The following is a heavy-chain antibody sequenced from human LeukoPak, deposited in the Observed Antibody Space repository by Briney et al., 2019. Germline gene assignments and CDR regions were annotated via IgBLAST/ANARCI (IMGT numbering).Heavy chain of an antibody. J-gene: IGHJ4*02. CDR1: GFTFSSYS. CDR3: AKNISAGIAAASPGDY. Sequence: SGGSLRLSCAASGFTFSSYSMNWVRQAPGKGLEWVANINQDGSEKHCVDSVKGRFTTSRDNAKNSLYLQMNSLRAEDTALYYCAKNISAGIAAASPGDYWGQGTLVTVSS. CDR2: INQDGSEK. V-gene: IGHV3-7*03. D-gene: IGHD6-13*01.